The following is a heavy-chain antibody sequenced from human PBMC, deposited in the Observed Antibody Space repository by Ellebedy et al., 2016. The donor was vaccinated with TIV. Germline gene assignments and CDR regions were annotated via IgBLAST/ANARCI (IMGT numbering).Heavy chain of an antibody. J-gene: IGHJ4*02. D-gene: IGHD2-8*02. CDR1: GFTFSSYT. Sequence: PGGSLRLSCAASGFTFSSYTLNWVRQAPGKGLEWVSSISTSSSYIYYADSVKGRFTISRDISERTLYLQMNSLTVEDTALYYCATTTGYGTGRFGRNDYWGQGTLVTVSS. V-gene: IGHV3-21*04. CDR2: ISTSSSYI. CDR3: ATTTGYGTGRFGRNDY.